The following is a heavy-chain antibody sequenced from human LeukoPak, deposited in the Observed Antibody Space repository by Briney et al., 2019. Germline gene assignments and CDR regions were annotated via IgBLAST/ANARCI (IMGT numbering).Heavy chain of an antibody. Sequence: NPSETLSLTCTVSGGSISSNSYYWGWIRQPPGKGLEWIGNMYYSGSTYYNPSLKSRVTISVDTSKNQFSLKLTSVTAADTAVYYCARENDYGSGYGYYYMDVWGKGTTVTISS. J-gene: IGHJ6*03. CDR2: MYYSGST. D-gene: IGHD3-10*01. CDR3: ARENDYGSGYGYYYMDV. CDR1: GGSISSNSYY. V-gene: IGHV4-39*07.